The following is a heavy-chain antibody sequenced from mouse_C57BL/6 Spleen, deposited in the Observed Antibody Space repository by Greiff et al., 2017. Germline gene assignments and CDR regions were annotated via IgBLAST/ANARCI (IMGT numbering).Heavy chain of an antibody. CDR2: ISSGSSTI. Sequence: DVKLVESGGGLVKPGGSLKLSCAASGFTFSDYGMHWVRQAPEKGLEWVAYISSGSSTIYYEDTVKGRFTISRDNAKNTLFLQMTSLRSEDTAMYYCARATADYAMDYWGQGTSVTVSS. J-gene: IGHJ4*01. CDR3: ARATADYAMDY. D-gene: IGHD1-2*01. V-gene: IGHV5-17*01. CDR1: GFTFSDYG.